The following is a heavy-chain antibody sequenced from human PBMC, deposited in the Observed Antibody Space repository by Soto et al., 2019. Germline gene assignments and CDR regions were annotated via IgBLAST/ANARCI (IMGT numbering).Heavy chain of an antibody. CDR3: ARWGCSGSNCNLNQRSFDL. D-gene: IGHD2-15*01. J-gene: IGHJ4*02. CDR1: GFTFSSYA. V-gene: IGHV3-30-3*01. CDR2: ISYDGSNK. Sequence: PGGSLRLSCAASGFTFSSYAMHWVRQAPGKGLEWVAVISYDGSNKYYADSAKGRFTISRDNSKNTMSLQMNSLRVEDTAIYYCARWGCSGSNCNLNQRSFDLWGQGTLVTVSS.